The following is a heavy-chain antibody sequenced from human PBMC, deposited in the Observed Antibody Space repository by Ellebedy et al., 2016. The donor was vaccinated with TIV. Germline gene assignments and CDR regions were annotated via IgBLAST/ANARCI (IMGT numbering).Heavy chain of an antibody. V-gene: IGHV4-39*07. D-gene: IGHD3-3*01. CDR1: GGSISSRSYY. Sequence: MPGGSLRLSCTVSGGSISSRSYYWGWIRQPPGKGLEWIGTIYYSGNTYYNPSLKSRVTMSLDTSKNHISLNLTSVTAADTAIYFCARVRRADESWSGFSGKWFDRWGQGTLVTVSS. CDR2: IYYSGNT. CDR3: ARVRRADESWSGFSGKWFDR. J-gene: IGHJ5*02.